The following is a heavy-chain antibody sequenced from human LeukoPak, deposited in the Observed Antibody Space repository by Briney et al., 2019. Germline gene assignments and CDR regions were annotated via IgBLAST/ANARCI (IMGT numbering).Heavy chain of an antibody. CDR1: GFTFSSYG. Sequence: GGSLRLSCAASGFTFSSYGMHWVRQAPGKGLEWVAVIWCDGSNKYYADSVKGRFTISRDNSKNTLYLQMNSLRAEDTAVYYCARSYPTYSGSYEEIDYWGQGTLVTVSS. J-gene: IGHJ4*02. CDR2: IWCDGSNK. D-gene: IGHD1-26*01. CDR3: ARSYPTYSGSYEEIDY. V-gene: IGHV3-33*01.